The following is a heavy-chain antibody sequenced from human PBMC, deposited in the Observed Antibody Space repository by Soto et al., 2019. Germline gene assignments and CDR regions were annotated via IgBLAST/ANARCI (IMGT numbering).Heavy chain of an antibody. CDR2: IYWDDDK. CDR1: GFSLTTSGVG. CDR3: AHRRPWSSNWNSGWLDP. D-gene: IGHD1-1*01. Sequence: QITLKESGPTLLIPAQTLTLTCTFSGFSLTTSGVGVGWIRQPPGKALEWLAFIYWDDDKRYSSSLKSRLSITKDTSKNQVVLTMTNMDPVDTATYFCAHRRPWSSNWNSGWLDPWGQGTLVTVSS. J-gene: IGHJ5*02. V-gene: IGHV2-5*02.